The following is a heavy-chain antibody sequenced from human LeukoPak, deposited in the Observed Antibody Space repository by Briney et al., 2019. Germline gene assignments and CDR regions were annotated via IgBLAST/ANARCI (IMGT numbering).Heavy chain of an antibody. V-gene: IGHV3-30*18. CDR2: IWYGGSNK. D-gene: IGHD6-13*01. CDR3: AKDSSGSSWNYWYFDL. J-gene: IGHJ2*01. CDR1: GFTFSSYG. Sequence: GRSLRLSCAASGFTFSSYGMHWVRQAPGKGLEWVAVIWYGGSNKYYADSVKGRFTISRDNSKNTLYLQMNSLRAEDTAVYYCAKDSSGSSWNYWYFDLWGRGTLVTVSS.